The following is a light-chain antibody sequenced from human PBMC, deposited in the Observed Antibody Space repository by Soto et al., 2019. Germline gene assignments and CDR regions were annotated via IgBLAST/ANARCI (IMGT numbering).Light chain of an antibody. Sequence: IVLTQSPAPLSLSPGERATLSCRASQSVSSYLAWYQQKPGQAPRLLIYDASNRATGIPAKFSGSGPGTEFTLTISSLQTEDFGVYYCQQYDNRSPLTFGGGTKVDIK. V-gene: IGKV3-11*01. CDR3: QQYDNRSPLT. CDR2: DAS. J-gene: IGKJ4*01. CDR1: QSVSSY.